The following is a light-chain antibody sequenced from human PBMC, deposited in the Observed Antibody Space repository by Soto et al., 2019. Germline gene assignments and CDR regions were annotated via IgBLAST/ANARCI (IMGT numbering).Light chain of an antibody. CDR2: AAS. CDR3: QEYSKWPLFT. CDR1: QSVGRN. V-gene: IGKV3-15*01. J-gene: IGKJ3*01. Sequence: EIVVTQSPGILSVSPGDRATLSCRASQSVGRNLAWYQQKPGQAPTLLIYAASTRANGLPARFSGSGSGTDFTLTISSLQPEDFAVYYCQEYSKWPLFTFGPGNRVDIK.